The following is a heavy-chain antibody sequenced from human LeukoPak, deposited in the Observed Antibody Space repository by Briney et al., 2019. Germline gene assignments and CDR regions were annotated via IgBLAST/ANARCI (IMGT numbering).Heavy chain of an antibody. CDR1: GFTFSSYG. Sequence: PGGALRLSCAASGFTFSSYGMHWVRQAPGKGLEWVALLSYDGNYKYYADSVMDGFAITRDNSENTLYLQKNSLRAEETAVFYCARYAEYSVRTIFYWGQGTLVTVSS. J-gene: IGHJ4*02. CDR3: ARYAEYSVRTIFY. D-gene: IGHD2-8*01. CDR2: LSYDGNYK. V-gene: IGHV3-30*03.